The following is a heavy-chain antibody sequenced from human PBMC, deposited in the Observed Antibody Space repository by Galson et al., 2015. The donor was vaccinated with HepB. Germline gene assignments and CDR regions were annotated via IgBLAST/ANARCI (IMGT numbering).Heavy chain of an antibody. D-gene: IGHD3-22*01. CDR2: IRYDGSNK. J-gene: IGHJ4*02. Sequence: SLRLSCAASGFTFSSYGMHWVRQAPGKGLEWVAFIRYDGSNKYYADSVKGRFTISRDNSKNTLYLQMNSLRAEDTAVYYCAKTHDDSSGYGPLFDYWGQGTLVTVSS. V-gene: IGHV3-30*02. CDR1: GFTFSSYG. CDR3: AKTHDDSSGYGPLFDY.